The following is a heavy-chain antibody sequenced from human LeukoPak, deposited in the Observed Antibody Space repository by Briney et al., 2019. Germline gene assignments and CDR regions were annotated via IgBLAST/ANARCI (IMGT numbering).Heavy chain of an antibody. CDR2: IKEDGSEK. V-gene: IGHV3-7*01. J-gene: IGHJ4*02. D-gene: IGHD3-10*01. CDR3: ARDGFGEPLDC. CDR1: GFTFSNYW. Sequence: GGFLRLSCAASGFTFSNYWMSWVRQAPGKGLEWVANIKEDGSEKNYVDSVKGRLTISRDNAKNSLYLQMNSLRAEDTAVYYCARDGFGEPLDCWGQGTLVTVSS.